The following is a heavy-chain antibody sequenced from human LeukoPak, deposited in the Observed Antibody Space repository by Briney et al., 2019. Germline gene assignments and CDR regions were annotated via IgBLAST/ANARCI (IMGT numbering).Heavy chain of an antibody. CDR2: IKPDGTYT. CDR1: GFIFSSDW. Sequence: PGGSLRLSCAASGFIFSSDWMYWVRHAPGRGPVWVSGIKPDGTYTPYADSVKGRFTISRDDAKNTLYLQMNSLRVEDTAVYYCANYWNPWGPGTLVTVSS. CDR3: ANYWNP. D-gene: IGHD1-1*01. J-gene: IGHJ5*02. V-gene: IGHV3-74*01.